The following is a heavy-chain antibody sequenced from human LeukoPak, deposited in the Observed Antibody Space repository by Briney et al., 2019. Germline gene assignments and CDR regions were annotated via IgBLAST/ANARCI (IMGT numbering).Heavy chain of an antibody. CDR1: GASISSSY. Sequence: PSETLSLTCTDSGASISSSYWSWIRQSPGKGLEWIGYIYYSGITKYNPSLKSRVTVSIDTSKNQFSLKVNSVAAADTAVYYCARDQPKRYSSGCYVNWFDPWGQGTLVTVSS. V-gene: IGHV4-59*01. CDR2: IYYSGIT. J-gene: IGHJ5*02. D-gene: IGHD6-19*01. CDR3: ARDQPKRYSSGCYVNWFDP.